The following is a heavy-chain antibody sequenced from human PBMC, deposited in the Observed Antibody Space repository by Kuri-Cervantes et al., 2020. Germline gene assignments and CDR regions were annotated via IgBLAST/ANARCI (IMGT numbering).Heavy chain of an antibody. V-gene: IGHV4-61*08. CDR2: IYYSGST. D-gene: IGHD5-18*01. CDR3: ARGGYSYGHYFDY. J-gene: IGHJ4*02. CDR1: GGSISSGDYY. Sequence: ESLKISCTVSGGSISSGDYYWSWIRQPPGKGLEWIGYIYYSGSTNYNPSLKSRVTISVDTSKNQFSLKLSSATAADTAVYYCARGGYSYGHYFDYWGQGTLVTVSS.